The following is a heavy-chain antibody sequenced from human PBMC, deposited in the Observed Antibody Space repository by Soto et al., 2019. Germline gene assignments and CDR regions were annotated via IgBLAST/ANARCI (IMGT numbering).Heavy chain of an antibody. CDR2: ISAYNGNT. CDR3: ARESPPPDY. Sequence: QVQLVQSGAEVKKPGASVKVSCKASGYTFTTYGISWVRQAPGQGLEWMGWISAYNGNTNYEQKLQGRVIMTTATSTSTADMELRSLRSDDTAVYYCARESPPPDYWRQGTLVTVSS. CDR1: GYTFTTYG. J-gene: IGHJ4*02. V-gene: IGHV1-18*01.